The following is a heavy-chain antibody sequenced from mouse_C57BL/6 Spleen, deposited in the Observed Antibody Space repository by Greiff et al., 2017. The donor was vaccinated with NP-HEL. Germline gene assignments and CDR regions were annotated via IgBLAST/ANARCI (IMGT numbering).Heavy chain of an antibody. Sequence: EVMLVESGGGLVQSGRSLRLSCATSGFTFSDFYMEWVRQAPGKGLEWIAASRNKANDYTTEYSASVKGRFIVSRDTSQSILYLQMNALRAEDTAIYYCARDGRITTVGADYAMDYWGQGTSVTVSS. CDR1: GFTFSDFY. D-gene: IGHD1-1*01. J-gene: IGHJ4*01. CDR3: ARDGRITTVGADYAMDY. CDR2: SRNKANDYTT. V-gene: IGHV7-1*01.